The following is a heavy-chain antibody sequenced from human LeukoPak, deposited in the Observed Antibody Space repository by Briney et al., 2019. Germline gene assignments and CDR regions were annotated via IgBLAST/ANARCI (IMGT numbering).Heavy chain of an antibody. CDR3: AIQTGDSPLYYFDY. J-gene: IGHJ4*02. Sequence: ASVKVSCKASGYTFTGYYMHWVRQAPGQGLEWMGWINPNSGGTNYAQKFQGRVTMTRDTSISTAYMELSRLRSDDTAVYYCAIQTGDSPLYYFDYWGQGTRVTVSS. V-gene: IGHV1-2*02. D-gene: IGHD7-27*01. CDR1: GYTFTGYY. CDR2: INPNSGGT.